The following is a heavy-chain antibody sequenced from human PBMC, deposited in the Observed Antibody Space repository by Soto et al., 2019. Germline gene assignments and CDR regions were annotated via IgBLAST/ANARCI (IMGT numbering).Heavy chain of an antibody. CDR3: ARDTAMAYGVGFDY. Sequence: SETLSLTCTVSGGSISSSSYYWGWIRQPPGKGLEWIGSIYYSGSTYYNPSLKSRVTISVDTSKNQFSLKLSSVTAADTAVYYCARDTAMAYGVGFDYWGQGTLVTVSS. CDR1: GGSISSSSYY. V-gene: IGHV4-39*07. CDR2: IYYSGST. D-gene: IGHD5-18*01. J-gene: IGHJ4*02.